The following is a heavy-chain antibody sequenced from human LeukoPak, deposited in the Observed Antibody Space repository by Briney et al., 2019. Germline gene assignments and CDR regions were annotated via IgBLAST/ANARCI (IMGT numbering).Heavy chain of an antibody. CDR3: ARASGPAGNYDYVWGSYRYNDDAFDI. V-gene: IGHV1-2*04. J-gene: IGHJ3*02. CDR2: INPNSGGA. CDR1: GYTFTGYY. Sequence: ASVKVSCKASGYTFTGYYMHWVRQAPGQGLEWMGWINPNSGGANYAQKFQGWVTMTRDTSISTAYMELSRLRSDDTAVYYCARASGPAGNYDYVWGSYRYNDDAFDIWGQRTMVTVSS. D-gene: IGHD3-16*02.